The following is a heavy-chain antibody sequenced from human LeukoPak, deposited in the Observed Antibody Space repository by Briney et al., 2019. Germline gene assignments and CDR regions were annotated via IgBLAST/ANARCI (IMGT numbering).Heavy chain of an antibody. CDR3: ARARDDYDSSGFSALDY. D-gene: IGHD3-22*01. V-gene: IGHV3-33*01. CDR2: IWYDGSNI. CDR1: GFTFGTYG. Sequence: PGGSLRLSCAASGFTFGTYGMHWVRQAPGKGLDWVAVIWYDGSNIYHGDSVKGRFTVSRDNSKNTLYLQMNSLRAEDTAVYYCARARDDYDSSGFSALDYWGRGTPVTVSS. J-gene: IGHJ4*02.